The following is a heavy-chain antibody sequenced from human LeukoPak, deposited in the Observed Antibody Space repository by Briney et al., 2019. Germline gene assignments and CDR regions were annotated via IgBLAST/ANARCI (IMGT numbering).Heavy chain of an antibody. Sequence: GGSLRLSCAGSGFTVSSSTMSWVRQAPGKGLEWVSNFYSDALDGITNYADSVKGRFTISRDNSQNTLNLQMNSLRVEDTATYYCAREIGGGHHYFEHWGQGTVVTVSS. V-gene: IGHV3-53*01. CDR1: GFTVSSST. CDR3: AREIGGGHHYFEH. CDR2: FYSDALDGIT. J-gene: IGHJ4*02. D-gene: IGHD3-22*01.